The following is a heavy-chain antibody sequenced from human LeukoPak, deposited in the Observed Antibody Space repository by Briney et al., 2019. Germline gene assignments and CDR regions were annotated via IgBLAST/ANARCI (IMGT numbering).Heavy chain of an antibody. Sequence: PSETLSLTCTVSGYSISNGYYWGWIRQSPGKGLEWIGYISYSGSTNYNPSLKSRVTISVDTSNNQFSLRLTSVAAADTAVYYCAREESMVRGVSWFDPWGQGTLVTVSP. CDR2: ISYSGST. V-gene: IGHV4-38-2*02. J-gene: IGHJ5*02. D-gene: IGHD3-10*01. CDR1: GYSISNGYY. CDR3: AREESMVRGVSWFDP.